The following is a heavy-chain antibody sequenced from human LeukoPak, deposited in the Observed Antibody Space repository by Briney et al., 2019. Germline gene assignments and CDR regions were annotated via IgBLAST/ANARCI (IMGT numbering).Heavy chain of an antibody. CDR1: GGSISSGGYS. J-gene: IGHJ4*02. D-gene: IGHD5-24*01. CDR2: IYHSGST. Sequence: SQTLSLTCAVSGGSISSGGYSWSWIRQPPGKGLEWIGYIYHSGSTYYNPSLKSRVTISVDRSKNQFSLKLSSVTAADTAVYYCARNRDGYNSFDYWGQGTLVTVSS. CDR3: ARNRDGYNSFDY. V-gene: IGHV4-30-2*01.